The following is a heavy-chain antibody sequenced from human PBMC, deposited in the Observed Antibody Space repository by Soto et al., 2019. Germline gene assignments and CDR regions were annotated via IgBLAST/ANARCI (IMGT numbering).Heavy chain of an antibody. D-gene: IGHD6-6*01. J-gene: IGHJ5*02. CDR1: GFTFSDYY. V-gene: IGHV3-11*01. CDR3: ARVRASSSSEAKLRGFDP. CDR2: ISSSGSTI. Sequence: PGGSLRLSCAASGFTFSDYYMSWIRQAPGKGLEWVSYISSSGSTIYYADSVKGRFTISRDNAKNSLYLQMNSLRAEDTAVYYCARVRASSSSEAKLRGFDPSGQGTLVTVSS.